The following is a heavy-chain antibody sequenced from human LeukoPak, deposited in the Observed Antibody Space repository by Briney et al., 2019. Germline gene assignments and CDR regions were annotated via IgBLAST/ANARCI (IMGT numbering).Heavy chain of an antibody. CDR1: GDSIGSSDYY. J-gene: IGHJ4*02. CDR3: ARDVSGDSSFDY. Sequence: PSETLSLTCTVSGDSIGSSDYYWSWIRQPPGKGLEWIGRIYTSGSTNYNPSLKSRVTMSVDTSKNQFSLKLSSVTAADTAVYYCARDVSGDSSFDYWGQGTLVTVSS. V-gene: IGHV4-61*02. CDR2: IYTSGST. D-gene: IGHD3-22*01.